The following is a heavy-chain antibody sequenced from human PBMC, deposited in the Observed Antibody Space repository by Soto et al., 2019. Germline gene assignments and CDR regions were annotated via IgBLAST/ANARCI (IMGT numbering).Heavy chain of an antibody. V-gene: IGHV4-34*08. CDR3: AGLCSSNRWYWFDS. Sequence: SETLSLTCAVYGGTFSGYYCSWIRQPPGKGLEWIGEINHSGSTNYSPSLKSRVTMSVDKSKNQIFLKLSFVTVADTTADYFAGLCSSNRWYWFDSWGQGNLVTVSS. D-gene: IGHD6-13*01. CDR2: INHSGST. J-gene: IGHJ5*01. CDR1: GGTFSGYY.